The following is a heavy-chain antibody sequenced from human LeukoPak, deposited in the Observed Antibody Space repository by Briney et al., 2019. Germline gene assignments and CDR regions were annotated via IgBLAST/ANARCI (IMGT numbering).Heavy chain of an antibody. Sequence: TGGSLRLSCAASGFTFSYYSMNWVRQAPGRGLEWVSCISSSSSLIFYSDSVRGRFTISRDHAKNLLYLHMNSLRVEDTAVYYCAKVDRGDYSSSPVPYYNYYMNVWGKGTTVTVSS. J-gene: IGHJ6*03. CDR3: AKVDRGDYSSSPVPYYNYYMNV. V-gene: IGHV3-21*01. CDR1: GFTFSYYS. D-gene: IGHD6-13*01. CDR2: ISSSSSLI.